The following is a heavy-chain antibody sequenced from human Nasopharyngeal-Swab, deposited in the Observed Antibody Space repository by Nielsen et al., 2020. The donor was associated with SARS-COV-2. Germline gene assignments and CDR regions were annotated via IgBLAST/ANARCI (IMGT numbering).Heavy chain of an antibody. CDR3: TKGRADYSNPSFDN. V-gene: IGHV3-9*01. Sequence: GGSLRLSCAASGFPFDDYAMHWVRQAPGKGLEWVSGITWNSGVAYTDSVKGRFTISRDNARNSLYLQMNSLRTEDTAFYYCTKGRADYSNPSFDNWGQGTLVTVSS. J-gene: IGHJ4*02. D-gene: IGHD4-11*01. CDR2: ITWNSGV. CDR1: GFPFDDYA.